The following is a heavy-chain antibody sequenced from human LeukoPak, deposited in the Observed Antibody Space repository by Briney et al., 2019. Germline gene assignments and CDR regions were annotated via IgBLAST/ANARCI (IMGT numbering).Heavy chain of an antibody. D-gene: IGHD1-20*01. V-gene: IGHV3-11*01. CDR1: GFTIRDYV. J-gene: IGHJ4*02. CDR2: IDPSGTAL. CDR3: ARAAYNWN. Sequence: PGGSLRLSCAASGFTIRDYVMSWVRQAPGKGLEWVSYIDPSGTALYYAHSVKGRFTVSRDNGKNSLSLQLRSLRAEDTALYYCARAAYNWNWGQGTLVAVSS.